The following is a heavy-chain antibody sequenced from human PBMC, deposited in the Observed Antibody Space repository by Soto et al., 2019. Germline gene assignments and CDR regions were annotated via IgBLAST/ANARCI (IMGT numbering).Heavy chain of an antibody. V-gene: IGHV1-18*01. CDR3: AREGVAPSSYSGMDA. D-gene: IGHD5-12*01. CDR2: ISTYNGDT. Sequence: GASVKVSCKASGYTFTRSGISWVRQAPGQGLEWMGWISTYNGDTNYAQTFQGRVTMTTDTSTSTVYMELRSLRSDDTAVYYCAREGVAPSSYSGMDAWGQGTPVTVSS. CDR1: GYTFTRSG. J-gene: IGHJ6*02.